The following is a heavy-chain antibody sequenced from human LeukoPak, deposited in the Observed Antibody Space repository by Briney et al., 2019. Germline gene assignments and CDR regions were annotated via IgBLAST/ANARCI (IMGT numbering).Heavy chain of an antibody. CDR2: IYAGGDT. Sequence: GGSLRLSCAASRISVSNNYMSWVRQAPGKGLEFVSVIYAGGDTFYADSVKGRFTISRDSSKNTLYLHMSSLTPEDTAVYYCVQARSSSGYGPLGFYWGQGTLVTVSS. CDR1: RISVSNNY. V-gene: IGHV3-53*01. D-gene: IGHD5-12*01. CDR3: VQARSSSGYGPLGFY. J-gene: IGHJ1*01.